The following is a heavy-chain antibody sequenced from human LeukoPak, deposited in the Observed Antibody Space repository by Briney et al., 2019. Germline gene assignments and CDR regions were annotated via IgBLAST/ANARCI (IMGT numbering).Heavy chain of an antibody. CDR3: AKPPSYYYYMDV. V-gene: IGHV3-30*02. CDR1: GFTVSSYG. J-gene: IGHJ6*03. Sequence: GGSLRLSCAASGFTVSSYGMHWVRQAPGKGLEWVAFIRYDGSNKYYADSVKGRFTISRDNSKNTLYLQMNSLRAEDTAVYYCAKPPSYYYYMDVWGKGTTVTVSS. CDR2: IRYDGSNK.